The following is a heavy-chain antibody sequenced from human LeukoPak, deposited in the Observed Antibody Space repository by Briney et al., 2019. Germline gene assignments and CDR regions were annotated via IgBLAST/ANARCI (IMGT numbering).Heavy chain of an antibody. CDR2: INHSGST. V-gene: IGHV4-34*01. CDR1: GGSFSGYY. Sequence: SETLSLTCAVYGGSFSGYYWSWIRQPPGKGLEWSGEINHSGSTNYNPSLKSRVTISVDTSKNQFSLKLSSVTAADTAVYYCARRAKGWLRGRGYYYYGMDVWGKGTTVTVSS. CDR3: ARRAKGWLRGRGYYYYGMDV. J-gene: IGHJ6*04. D-gene: IGHD5-12*01.